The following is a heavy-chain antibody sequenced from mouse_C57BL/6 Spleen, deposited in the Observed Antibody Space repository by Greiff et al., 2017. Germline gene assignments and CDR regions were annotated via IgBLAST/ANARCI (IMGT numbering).Heavy chain of an antibody. J-gene: IGHJ4*01. CDR2: ISSGSSTI. CDR1: GFTFSDYG. D-gene: IGHD1-1*01. V-gene: IGHV5-17*01. CDR3: AMRVDYYGSSYEAMDY. Sequence: EVKLMESGGGLVKPGGSLKLSCAASGFTFSDYGMHWVRQAPEKGLEWVAYISSGSSTIYYADTVKGRFTISRDNAKNTLFLQMTSLRSEDTAMYYCAMRVDYYGSSYEAMDYWGQGTSVTVSS.